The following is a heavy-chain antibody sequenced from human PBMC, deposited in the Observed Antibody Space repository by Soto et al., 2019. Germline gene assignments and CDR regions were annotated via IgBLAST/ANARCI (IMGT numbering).Heavy chain of an antibody. J-gene: IGHJ6*02. D-gene: IGHD6-13*01. CDR3: ARDRKYSSSWDPFSNYYYYYGMDV. CDR1: GFTFSSYA. Sequence: GGSLRLSCAASGFTFSSYAMHWVRQAPGKGLEWVAVISYDGSNKYYADSVKGRFTISRDNSKNTLYLQMNSLRAEDTAVYYCARDRKYSSSWDPFSNYYYYYGMDVWGQGTTVTVSS. CDR2: ISYDGSNK. V-gene: IGHV3-30-3*01.